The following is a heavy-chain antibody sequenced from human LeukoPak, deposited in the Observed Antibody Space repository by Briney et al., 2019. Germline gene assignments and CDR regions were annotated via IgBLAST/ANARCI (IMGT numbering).Heavy chain of an antibody. J-gene: IGHJ4*02. D-gene: IGHD6-13*01. CDR1: GCSLTTSGVG. V-gene: IGHV2-5*01. Sequence: SGPTLVNSPQTLTLTCTFSGCSLTTSGVGVGWIRQPPGKALEWLALIFWNDDTRYSPSLKSSLTITRGTSKNQVVLTMTNMDPVDTATYYCARRLRGFEGSWVFDYWGQGTLVTISS. CDR2: IFWNDDT. CDR3: ARRLRGFEGSWVFDY.